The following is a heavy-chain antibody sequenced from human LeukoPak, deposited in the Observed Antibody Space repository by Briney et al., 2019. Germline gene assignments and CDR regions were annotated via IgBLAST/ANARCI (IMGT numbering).Heavy chain of an antibody. V-gene: IGHV1-18*01. CDR3: ARATGTWGHDGFDI. Sequence: ASVTVSCKAYGYTFISHGISWVRQAPGQGLERMGGISGSSSNTNYAQRLQGRVTMTTDTSTTTAYMELRSLRSDDTAVYYCARATGTWGHDGFDIWGQGTMVTVSS. CDR2: ISGSSSNT. CDR1: GYTFISHG. D-gene: IGHD3-16*01. J-gene: IGHJ3*02.